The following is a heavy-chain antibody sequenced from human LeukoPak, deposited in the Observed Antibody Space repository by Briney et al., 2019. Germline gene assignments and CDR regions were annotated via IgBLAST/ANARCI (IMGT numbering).Heavy chain of an antibody. V-gene: IGHV3-30*04. CDR1: ALTFSSYA. D-gene: IGHD3-16*01. J-gene: IGHJ4*02. Sequence: GASQRLSCAPSALTFSSYATHCARRAPGKGLEWLAIISYVGRNKYYADSVKRLFTISRDKSKNTLYLQMSSLRAEDTALYCCARDLLGESYYWGQGTLVTVSS. CDR3: ARDLLGESYY. CDR2: ISYVGRNK.